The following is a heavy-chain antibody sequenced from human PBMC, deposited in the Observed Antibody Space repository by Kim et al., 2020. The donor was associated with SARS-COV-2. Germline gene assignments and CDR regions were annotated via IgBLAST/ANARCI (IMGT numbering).Heavy chain of an antibody. D-gene: IGHD2-8*01. Sequence: ASVKVSCKTSGYPFSEYDFVWVRQAPGQGLEWMGWINVNTGSSNYAERFYGRVTMTTDTSTNTAYLEVKSLTSDDTANYYCARQACTSSDCHGFDHWRQGTPVTVSA. V-gene: IGHV1-18*04. CDR1: GYPFSEYD. CDR2: INVNTGSS. CDR3: ARQACTSSDCHGFDH. J-gene: IGHJ4*02.